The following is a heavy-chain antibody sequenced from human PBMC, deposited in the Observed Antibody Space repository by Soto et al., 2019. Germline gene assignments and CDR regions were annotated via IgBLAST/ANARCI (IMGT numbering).Heavy chain of an antibody. CDR1: GGSIISYY. J-gene: IGHJ5*02. CDR2: VYYSGSA. CDR3: ARDPGVYSSSWYWLDP. D-gene: IGHD6-13*01. Sequence: SETLSLTCTVSGGSIISYYWSWIRQPPGKGLEWIGYVYYSGSANYNPSLKSRVTISVDTSKNQFSLKLSSVTAADTAVYYCARDPGVYSSSWYWLDPWGQGNLVTVSS. V-gene: IGHV4-59*01.